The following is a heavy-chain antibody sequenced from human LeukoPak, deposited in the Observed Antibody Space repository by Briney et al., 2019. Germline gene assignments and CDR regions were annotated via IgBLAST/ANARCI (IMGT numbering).Heavy chain of an antibody. J-gene: IGHJ4*02. V-gene: IGHV3-11*04. D-gene: IGHD5-24*01. CDR3: ARDDHGYDY. CDR2: ISITGSTK. CDR1: GFTFSEYY. Sequence: GGSLRLSCGASGFTFSEYYMNWIRQAPGKGLEWVSYISITGSTKYYADSVKGRFTISRDNAKNSLYLQMNSLRVEDTAVYYCARDDHGYDYWGQGTLVTVSS.